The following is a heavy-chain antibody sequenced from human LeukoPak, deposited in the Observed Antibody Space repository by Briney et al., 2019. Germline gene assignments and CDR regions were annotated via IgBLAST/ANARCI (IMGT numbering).Heavy chain of an antibody. J-gene: IGHJ4*02. D-gene: IGHD4-23*01. V-gene: IGHV1-18*01. Sequence: ASVKVSCKASGYTFTSYGISWVRQAPGEGLEWMGWISAYNGNTNYAQKLQGRVTMTTDTSTSTAYMELRSLRSDDTAVYYCARVRGMVGGGYFDYWGQGTLVTVSS. CDR2: ISAYNGNT. CDR1: GYTFTSYG. CDR3: ARVRGMVGGGYFDY.